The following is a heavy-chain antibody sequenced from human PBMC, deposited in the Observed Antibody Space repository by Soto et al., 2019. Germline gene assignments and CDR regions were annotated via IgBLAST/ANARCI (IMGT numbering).Heavy chain of an antibody. J-gene: IGHJ4*02. CDR2: IYHSGST. Sequence: PSETLSLTCAVSGGSISSSNWWSWVRQPPGKGLEWIGEIYHSGSTNYNPSLKSRVTISVDKSKNQFSLKLSAVIAADTAIYYCARYSYGSDYYFDYWGQGTLVTVSS. D-gene: IGHD3-10*01. CDR3: ARYSYGSDYYFDY. V-gene: IGHV4-4*02. CDR1: GGSISSSNW.